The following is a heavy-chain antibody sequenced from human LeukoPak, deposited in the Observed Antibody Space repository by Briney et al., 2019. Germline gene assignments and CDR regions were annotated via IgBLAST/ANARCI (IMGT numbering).Heavy chain of an antibody. Sequence: SVKVSCKASGGTFTNYAINWVRQAPGQGLEWMGRIIPILDVTNYAQKFQGRVTITADQSTSTAYMELSSLRSEDTAVNFCARGGGVDILTGFQYWGQGTLVTVSS. CDR2: IIPILDVT. CDR1: GGTFTNYA. V-gene: IGHV1-69*04. D-gene: IGHD3-9*01. CDR3: ARGGGVDILTGFQY. J-gene: IGHJ4*02.